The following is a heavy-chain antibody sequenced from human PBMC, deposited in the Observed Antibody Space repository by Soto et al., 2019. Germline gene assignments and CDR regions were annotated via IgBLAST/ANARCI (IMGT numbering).Heavy chain of an antibody. J-gene: IGHJ4*02. CDR1: GFTFSSYA. Sequence: GSLRLSCSASGFTFSSYAMHWVRQAPGKGLEYVSGVRGNGDPPFYADSVKGRFTISRDNSKNTLYLQMSGLSADDTAVYYCAKSRGGNNFDFFDWGQGALVTVSS. V-gene: IGHV3-64D*06. CDR2: VRGNGDPP. CDR3: AKSRGGNNFDFFD. D-gene: IGHD5-12*01.